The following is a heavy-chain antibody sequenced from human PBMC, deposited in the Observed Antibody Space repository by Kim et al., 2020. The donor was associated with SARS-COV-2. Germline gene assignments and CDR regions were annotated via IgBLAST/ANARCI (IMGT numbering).Heavy chain of an antibody. Sequence: SVKGRFTIYRDNSKNTLYLQMNSLRAEDTAVYYCAQGDLRYFDWLPSFDYWGQGTLVTVSS. J-gene: IGHJ4*02. CDR3: AQGDLRYFDWLPSFDY. D-gene: IGHD3-9*01. V-gene: IGHV3-23*01.